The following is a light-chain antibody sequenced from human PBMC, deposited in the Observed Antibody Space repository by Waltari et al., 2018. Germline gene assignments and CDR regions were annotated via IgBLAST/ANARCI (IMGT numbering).Light chain of an antibody. J-gene: IGKJ4*01. CDR1: QTVRTTD. CDR2: GAS. CDR3: QQYDISPLT. V-gene: IGKV3-20*01. Sequence: EIALTQSPGTLSLSPGERPTLSCRASQTVRTTDLAWYQQKPGQAPTLLIYGASSRATGIPDRFSGSGSGTDFSLTISSLEPEDFAVYYCQQYDISPLTFGGGTKVEIK.